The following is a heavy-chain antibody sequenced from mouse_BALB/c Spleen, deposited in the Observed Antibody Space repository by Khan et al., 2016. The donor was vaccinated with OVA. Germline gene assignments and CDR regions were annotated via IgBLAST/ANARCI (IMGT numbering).Heavy chain of an antibody. V-gene: IGHV1-7*01. Sequence: VQLQQSGAELVKPGASVKMSCKASGYTFINYWILWVKQRPGQGLEWIGYINPSTGYTEYNQNFKDKATLTANKSSSPAYMQLSSLTSEDSAVYYCARRGLRWDFDYWGQGTTLTVSS. CDR3: ARRGLRWDFDY. J-gene: IGHJ2*01. D-gene: IGHD1-1*01. CDR1: GYTFINYW. CDR2: INPSTGYT.